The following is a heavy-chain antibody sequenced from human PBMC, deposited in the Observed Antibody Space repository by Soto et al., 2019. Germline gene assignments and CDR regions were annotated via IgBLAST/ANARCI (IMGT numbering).Heavy chain of an antibody. Sequence: EVQLVESGGGLVQPGGSLRLSCAASGFTFSVYWMHWVRQAPGKGLVWVSRIDSDGSTTSYADSVKGRFTISRDNAKSTLDLQMNSLRAEDTALYYCARPGYSNYGPGVDVWGQGTKVTVSS. CDR1: GFTFSVYW. D-gene: IGHD4-4*01. CDR2: IDSDGSTT. CDR3: ARPGYSNYGPGVDV. V-gene: IGHV3-74*01. J-gene: IGHJ6*02.